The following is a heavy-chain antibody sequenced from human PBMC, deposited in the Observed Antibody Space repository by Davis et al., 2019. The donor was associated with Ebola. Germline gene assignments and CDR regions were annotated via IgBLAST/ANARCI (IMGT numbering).Heavy chain of an antibody. CDR2: IHHSGRAT. CDR3: VSHSTGYYWIDF. CDR1: DYSISSGYY. J-gene: IGHJ4*02. D-gene: IGHD3-22*01. V-gene: IGHV4-38-2*02. Sequence: SETLSLTCILSDYSISSGYYWGWIRQPPGKGLEWIGSIHHSGRATSYNPSLRSRVTISVDTSKNQFSLKLSSVIAADTAVYYCVSHSTGYYWIDFWGQGTLVTVSS.